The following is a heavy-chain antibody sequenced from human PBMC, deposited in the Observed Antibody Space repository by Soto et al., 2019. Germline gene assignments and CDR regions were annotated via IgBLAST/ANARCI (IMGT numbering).Heavy chain of an antibody. CDR3: ARDPDGYNAFDI. D-gene: IGHD5-12*01. J-gene: IGHJ3*02. CDR1: GFTFSSNY. V-gene: IGHV3-66*01. Sequence: GGSLRLSCAASGFTFSSNYMSWVRQAPGKGLEWVSVIYSGGSTYYADTVKGRFTIARHNSKNTLYLQMNSLRAEDTAVYYCARDPDGYNAFDIWGQGTMVTVSS. CDR2: IYSGGST.